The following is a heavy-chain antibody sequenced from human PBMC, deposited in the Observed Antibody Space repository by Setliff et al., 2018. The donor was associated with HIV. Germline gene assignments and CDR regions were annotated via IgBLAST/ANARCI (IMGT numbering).Heavy chain of an antibody. Sequence: GESLKISCVASGFSISTYTMNWVRQAPGKGLEWISSISSNIIYIYYADSVRGRFTISRDNAKNSLYLQMNSLRVEDTAVYYCARTSTTTGTTLNWFDPWGQGTLVTVSS. CDR3: ARTSTTTGTTLNWFDP. J-gene: IGHJ5*02. V-gene: IGHV3-21*01. CDR1: GFSISTYT. D-gene: IGHD1-1*01. CDR2: ISSNIIYI.